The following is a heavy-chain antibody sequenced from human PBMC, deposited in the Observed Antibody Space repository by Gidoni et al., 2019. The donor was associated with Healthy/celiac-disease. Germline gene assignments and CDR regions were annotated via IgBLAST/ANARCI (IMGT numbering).Heavy chain of an antibody. J-gene: IGHJ4*02. CDR2: ISESGGST. Sequence: EVQLLESGGGLVQPGGSLRLSCAASGFTFSSYARSWVRQAPGKGLEWVSAISESGGSTYYPDSVKGRFTSSRDKSRNTLYLQMNSLRAEDTAVYYCAKLGDDYGDSRSVDYWGQGTLVTVSS. CDR1: GFTFSSYA. CDR3: AKLGDDYGDSRSVDY. D-gene: IGHD4-17*01. V-gene: IGHV3-23*01.